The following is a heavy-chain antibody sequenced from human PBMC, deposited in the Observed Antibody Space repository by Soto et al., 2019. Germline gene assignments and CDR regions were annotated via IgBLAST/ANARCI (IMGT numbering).Heavy chain of an antibody. Sequence: EVQLVESGGGLVQPGGSLRLSCAASGFTVSSNYMSWVRQAPGKGLEWVSVIYSGGSTYYADSVKGRFTISRHNSKNTLYLQMNSLRAEDTAVYYCARDLGYCSGGSCYGAFDIWGKWTMVTVSS. CDR2: IYSGGST. CDR3: ARDLGYCSGGSCYGAFDI. CDR1: GFTVSSNY. V-gene: IGHV3-53*04. J-gene: IGHJ3*02. D-gene: IGHD2-15*01.